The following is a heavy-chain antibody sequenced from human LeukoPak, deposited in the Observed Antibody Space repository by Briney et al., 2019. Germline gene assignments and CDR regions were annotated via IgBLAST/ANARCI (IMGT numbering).Heavy chain of an antibody. CDR1: GFTFSSYS. CDR2: ISSSSSYI. Sequence: GGSLRLSCAASGFTFSSYSMNWVRQAPGKGLEWVSSISSSSSYIYYADSVKGRFTISRDNAKSSLYLQMNSLRAEDTAVYYCARDFRQTGYSYGYDWGQGTLVTVSS. D-gene: IGHD5-18*01. J-gene: IGHJ4*02. V-gene: IGHV3-21*01. CDR3: ARDFRQTGYSYGYD.